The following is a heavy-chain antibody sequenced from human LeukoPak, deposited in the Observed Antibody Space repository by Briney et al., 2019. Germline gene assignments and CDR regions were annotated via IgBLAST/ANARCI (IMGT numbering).Heavy chain of an antibody. V-gene: IGHV3-7*01. Sequence: GGSLRLSCAASGFRFSDYWMSWVRQAPGKGLEWVANIKEDGAEKYYVESVKGRFTIFRDNAKHSLHLQMNSLRVKDTAVYYCASGMTEFDYWGQGTLVTVSS. CDR2: IKEDGAEK. J-gene: IGHJ4*02. CDR1: GFRFSDYW. CDR3: ASGMTEFDY.